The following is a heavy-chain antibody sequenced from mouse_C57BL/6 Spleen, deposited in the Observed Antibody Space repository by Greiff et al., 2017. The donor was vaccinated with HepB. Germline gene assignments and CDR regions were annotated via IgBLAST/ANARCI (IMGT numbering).Heavy chain of an antibody. Sequence: VQLQQSGAELVRPGTSVKVSCKASGYAFTNYLIEWVKQRPGQGLEWIGVINPGSGGTNYNEKFQGKATLTAHKSSSTAYMQLSSLTSEDSAVYFCARHDYGFYYFDYWGQGTTLTVSS. CDR2: INPGSGGT. J-gene: IGHJ2*01. V-gene: IGHV1-54*01. D-gene: IGHD1-2*01. CDR1: GYAFTNYL. CDR3: ARHDYGFYYFDY.